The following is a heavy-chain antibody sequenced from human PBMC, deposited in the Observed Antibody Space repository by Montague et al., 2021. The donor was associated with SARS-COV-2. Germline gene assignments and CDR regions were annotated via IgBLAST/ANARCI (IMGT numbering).Heavy chain of an antibody. V-gene: IGHV4-39*01. J-gene: IGHJ4*02. CDR2: IYYSGST. CDR1: GGSISSSSYY. Sequence: SETLSLTCTVSGGSISSSSYYWGWIRQPPGKGLEWIGSIYYSGSTYYNPSLKSLVTISVDTSKNQFSLKLSSVTAADTAVYYCASTPIVVVVAADYYFDYWGQGTLVTVSS. CDR3: ASTPIVVVVAADYYFDY. D-gene: IGHD2-15*01.